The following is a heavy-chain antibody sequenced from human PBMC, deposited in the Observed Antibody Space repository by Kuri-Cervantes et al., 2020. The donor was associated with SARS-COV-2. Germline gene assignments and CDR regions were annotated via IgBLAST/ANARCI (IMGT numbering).Heavy chain of an antibody. CDR3: ARGDSGVVPAASLDY. CDR2: INHSGNT. Sequence: SETLSLTCAVYGGSFSDYYWSWVRQPPGKGLEWIGEINHSGNTNYDPSLKSRVTISVDTSKNQFSLKLSSVTAADTAVYYCARGDSGVVPAASLDYWGQGTLVTVSS. D-gene: IGHD2-2*01. V-gene: IGHV4-34*01. J-gene: IGHJ4*02. CDR1: GGSFSDYY.